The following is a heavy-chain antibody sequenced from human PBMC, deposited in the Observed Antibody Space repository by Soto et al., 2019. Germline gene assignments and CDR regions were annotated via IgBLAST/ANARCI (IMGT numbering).Heavy chain of an antibody. CDR1: GFTFSSYA. D-gene: IGHD3-22*01. V-gene: IGHV3-30-3*01. J-gene: IGHJ6*02. CDR2: ISYDGSNK. CDR3: ARASSGYYYYYGMDV. Sequence: GGSLRLSCAASGFTFSSYAMHWVRQAPGKGLEWVAVISYDGSNKYYADSVKGRFTISRDNSKNTLYLQMNSLRAEDTAVYYCARASSGYYYYYGMDVWGQGTTVTVSS.